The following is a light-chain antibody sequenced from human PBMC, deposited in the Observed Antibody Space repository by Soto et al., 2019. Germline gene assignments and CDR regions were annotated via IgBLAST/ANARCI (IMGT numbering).Light chain of an antibody. CDR2: EVN. CDR3: SSYAGSNMGV. J-gene: IGLJ2*01. Sequence: QSVLTQPPSASGSPGQSVAISCTGTSSDIGGYNYVSWYQIHPGKAPKLMIYEVNKRPSGVPDRFSGSKSGNTASLIVSGLQAEDEADYYCSSYAGSNMGVFGGGTKLIVL. CDR1: SSDIGGYNY. V-gene: IGLV2-8*01.